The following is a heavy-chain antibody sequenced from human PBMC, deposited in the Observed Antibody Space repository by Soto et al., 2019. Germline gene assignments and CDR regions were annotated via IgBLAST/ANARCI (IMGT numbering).Heavy chain of an antibody. CDR3: ARGGYYDTSGSRNYHYYGMNV. D-gene: IGHD3-9*01. Sequence: QVQLVQSGAEVKKPGASVKVSCKASGYTFTSYGINWVRQAPGQGLEWLGWISAYDGYTTYAQILQGRVFMTTDTSTKTAYRELRSLRSDDTATYFCARGGYYDTSGSRNYHYYGMNVWGQGTTVTVSS. CDR2: ISAYDGYT. CDR1: GYTFTSYG. V-gene: IGHV1-18*01. J-gene: IGHJ6*02.